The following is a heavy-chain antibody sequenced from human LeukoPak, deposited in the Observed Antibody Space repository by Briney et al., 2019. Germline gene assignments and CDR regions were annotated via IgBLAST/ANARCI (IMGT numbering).Heavy chain of an antibody. CDR3: AKVAHGGDAFDI. J-gene: IGHJ3*02. V-gene: IGHV3-23*01. Sequence: GMSLRLSCAASGFTFSSYAMTWVRQAPGKGLEWVSLINGGGGSTYYTDSVKGRFTVSRDNSKNTLYLQMSSLRAEDTAVYYCAKVAHGGDAFDIWGQGTMVTVSS. CDR2: INGGGGST. CDR1: GFTFSSYA.